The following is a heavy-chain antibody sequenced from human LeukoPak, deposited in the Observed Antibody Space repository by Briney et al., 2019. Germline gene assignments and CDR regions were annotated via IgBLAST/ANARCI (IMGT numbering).Heavy chain of an antibody. D-gene: IGHD3-22*01. V-gene: IGHV1-18*01. Sequence: ASVKVSCKASGYTFTNNGISWMRQAPGQGLEWMGWISAYNDNTNNAQKFQGRVTMARNTSISTAHMELSSLRSEDTAVYYCAKARCGSGSWDCAFDIWGQGTMVTVSS. CDR3: AKARCGSGSWDCAFDI. CDR2: ISAYNDNT. CDR1: GYTFTNNG. J-gene: IGHJ3*02.